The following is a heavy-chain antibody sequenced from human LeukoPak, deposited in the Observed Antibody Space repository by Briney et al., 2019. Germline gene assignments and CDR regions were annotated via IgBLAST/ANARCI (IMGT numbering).Heavy chain of an antibody. V-gene: IGHV4-30-4*01. Sequence: SETLSLTCTVSGGSISSGDYYWSWIRQPPGKGLEWIGYIYYSGSTYYNPSLKSRVTISVDTSKNQFSLKLSSVTAADTAVYYCARDGGDYGGYYFDYWGQGTLVTVSS. CDR3: ARDGGDYGGYYFDY. J-gene: IGHJ4*02. CDR2: IYYSGST. CDR1: GGSISSGDYY. D-gene: IGHD4-23*01.